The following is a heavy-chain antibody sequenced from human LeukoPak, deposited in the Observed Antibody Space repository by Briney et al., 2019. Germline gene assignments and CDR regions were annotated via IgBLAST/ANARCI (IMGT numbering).Heavy chain of an antibody. CDR1: GFTFSSYS. V-gene: IGHV3-48*01. CDR2: ISSSSSTI. Sequence: GGSLRLSCAASGFTFSSYSMNWVRQAPGKGLEWVSYISSSSSTIYYADSVKGRFTISRDNSKNTLYLQMNSLRAENTAVYYCAKLGGQWLVNFYDYWGQGTLVTVSS. J-gene: IGHJ4*02. D-gene: IGHD6-19*01. CDR3: AKLGGQWLVNFYDY.